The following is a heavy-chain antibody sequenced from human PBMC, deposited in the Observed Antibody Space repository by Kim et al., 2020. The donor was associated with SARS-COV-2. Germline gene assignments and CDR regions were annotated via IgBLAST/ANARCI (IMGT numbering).Heavy chain of an antibody. D-gene: IGHD3-16*01. CDR3: TFEGVWPFDY. V-gene: IGHV3-49*04. Sequence: GGSLRLSCTASGFTFGDYAMSWVRQAPGKGLEWVGFIRSKAYGGTTEYAASVKGRFTISRDDSKSIAYLQMNSLKTEDTAVYYCTFEGVWPFDYWGQGTLVTVSS. CDR2: IRSKAYGGTT. J-gene: IGHJ4*02. CDR1: GFTFGDYA.